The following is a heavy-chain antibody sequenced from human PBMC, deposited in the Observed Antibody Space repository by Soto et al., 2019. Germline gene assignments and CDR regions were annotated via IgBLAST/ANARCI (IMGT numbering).Heavy chain of an antibody. CDR1: GGTFSSYA. D-gene: IGHD6-13*01. J-gene: IGHJ4*02. V-gene: IGHV1-69*05. Sequence: ASVKVSCKASGGTFSSYAISWVRQAPGQGLEWMGKINPSAGTTNYAQKFQGRVTMTRDESTSTAYMELSSLRSEDTAVYYCAKGGSSWSNHYFDYWGQGTLVTVSS. CDR3: AKGGSSWSNHYFDY. CDR2: INPSAGTT.